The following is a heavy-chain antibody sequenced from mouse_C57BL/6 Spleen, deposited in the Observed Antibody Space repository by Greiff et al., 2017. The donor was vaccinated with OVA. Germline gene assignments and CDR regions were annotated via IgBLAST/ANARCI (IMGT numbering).Heavy chain of an antibody. Sequence: VQLQQPGAELVKPGASVKLSCKASGYTFTSYWMQWVKQRPGQGLEWIGEIDPSDSYTNYNQKFKGKATLTVDTSSSTAYMQLSSLTSEDSAVYYCARNYPHYWGQGTTLTVSS. CDR2: IDPSDSYT. D-gene: IGHD2-1*01. CDR1: GYTFTSYW. J-gene: IGHJ2*01. CDR3: ARNYPHY. V-gene: IGHV1-50*01.